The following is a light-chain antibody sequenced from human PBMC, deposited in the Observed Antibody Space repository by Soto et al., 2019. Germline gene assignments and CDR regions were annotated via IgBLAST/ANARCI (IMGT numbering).Light chain of an antibody. CDR1: QSVSSN. Sequence: EIVMTQSPATLSVSPGERATLSCRASQSVSSNLAWYQQKPGQAPRLLIYGASTRATGIPARFSGSGSGTEFTLTISSLRSEDFAVYYCQQYNNWPPKTFGGGTKVEIK. CDR2: GAS. J-gene: IGKJ4*01. CDR3: QQYNNWPPKT. V-gene: IGKV3-15*01.